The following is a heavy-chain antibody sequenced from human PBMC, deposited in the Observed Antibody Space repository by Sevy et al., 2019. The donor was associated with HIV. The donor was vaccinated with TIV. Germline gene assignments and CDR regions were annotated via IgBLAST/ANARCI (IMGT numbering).Heavy chain of an antibody. J-gene: IGHJ4*02. D-gene: IGHD6-19*01. CDR1: GGTFSTYG. CDR3: ARGGGNGWYYFDY. CDR2: IIPILGTT. Sequence: ASVKVSCKASGGTFSTYGISWVRQAPGQGLEWMGGIIPILGTTNYAQKFQGRVTITADEFTKTAYMELSSLRSEDTAVYYCARGGGNGWYYFDYWGQETPVTVSS. V-gene: IGHV1-69*13.